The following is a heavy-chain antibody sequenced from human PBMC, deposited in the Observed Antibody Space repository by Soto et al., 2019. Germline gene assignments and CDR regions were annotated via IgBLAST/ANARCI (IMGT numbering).Heavy chain of an antibody. J-gene: IGHJ4*02. CDR3: ARGGEVGAGQYYLDDS. D-gene: IGHD2-21*01. CDR2: IWYDGSTR. V-gene: IGHV3-33*01. Sequence: GGSLRLSCAASGFTFSSYGMHWVRQAPGKGLEWVAVIWYDGSTRGYADSVKGRFTISRDNARNTVFLQMSSLRAEDTAVYYCARGGEVGAGQYYLDDSWGQGTLVTVSS. CDR1: GFTFSSYG.